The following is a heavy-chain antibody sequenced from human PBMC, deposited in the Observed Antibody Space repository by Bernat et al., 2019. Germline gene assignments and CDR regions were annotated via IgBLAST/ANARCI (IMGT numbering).Heavy chain of an antibody. CDR2: IYSSGST. V-gene: IGHV4-59*08. J-gene: IGHJ4*02. CDR1: GGSISDYY. Sequence: QVQLQESGPGLVKPSETLSLTCTVSGGSISDYYWSWIRQPPGKGLEWIGYIYSSGSTNYNPSLKSRLTISVDTSRNRFSLNLFSVTSADTAVYYCSRQASTGDYFDYWGQGALVTVSS. CDR3: SRQASTGDYFDY. D-gene: IGHD5/OR15-5a*01.